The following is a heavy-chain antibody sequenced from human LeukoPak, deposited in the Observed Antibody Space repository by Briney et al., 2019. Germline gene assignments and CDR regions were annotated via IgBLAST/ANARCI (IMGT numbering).Heavy chain of an antibody. J-gene: IGHJ4*02. CDR3: ARGSSGCLRFDY. CDR1: GGSISSGGYY. V-gene: IGHV4-31*03. CDR2: IYYSGNT. Sequence: SETLSLTCTVSGGSISSGGYYWNWIRQHPGKGLEWIGYIYYSGNTYYNPSLKSRVTISVDTSKNQFSLKLSSVTAADTAVYYCARGSSGCLRFDYCGQGALFSASS. D-gene: IGHD6-19*01.